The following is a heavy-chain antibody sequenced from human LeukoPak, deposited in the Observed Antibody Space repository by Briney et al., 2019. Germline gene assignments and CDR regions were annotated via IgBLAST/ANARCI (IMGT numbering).Heavy chain of an antibody. V-gene: IGHV5-51*01. D-gene: IGHD5-18*01. CDR1: GYSFSSNW. CDR3: ARQDAGSYGYFAY. Sequence: GESLKISCKGSGYSFSSNWIGWVRQMPGRGLEWMGIIYPGGSDTRFSPSFQGQVTISADKSISTAYLQWSSLKASDTAMYYCARQDAGSYGYFAYWGQGTLVTVSS. J-gene: IGHJ4*02. CDR2: IYPGGSDT.